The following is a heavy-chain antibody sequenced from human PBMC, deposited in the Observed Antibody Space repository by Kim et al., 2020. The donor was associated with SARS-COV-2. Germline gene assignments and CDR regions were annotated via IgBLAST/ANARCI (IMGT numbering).Heavy chain of an antibody. CDR2: IYYSGST. D-gene: IGHD5-18*01. CDR3: ARNRGYSYGYGSYGMDV. V-gene: IGHV4-59*01. Sequence: SETLSLTCTVSGGSISSYYWRWIRQPPGKGLEWIGYIYYSGSTNYNPSLKSRVTISVDTSKNQFSLKLSSVTAADTAVYYCARNRGYSYGYGSYGMDVWGQGTTVTVSS. J-gene: IGHJ6*02. CDR1: GGSISSYY.